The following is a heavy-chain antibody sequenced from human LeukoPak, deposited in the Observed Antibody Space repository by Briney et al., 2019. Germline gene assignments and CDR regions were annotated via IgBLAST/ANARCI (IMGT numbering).Heavy chain of an antibody. J-gene: IGHJ3*01. D-gene: IGHD3-3*01. CDR3: ANLFGVGL. CDR1: GGSISSSSYY. V-gene: IGHV4-39*01. Sequence: PSETLSLTCTVSGGSISSSSYYWGWIRQPPGKGLEWIGSIYYSGSTYYNPSLKSRVTISVDTSKNQFSLKLSSVTAADTAVYYCANLFGVGLWGQGTMVTVSS. CDR2: IYYSGST.